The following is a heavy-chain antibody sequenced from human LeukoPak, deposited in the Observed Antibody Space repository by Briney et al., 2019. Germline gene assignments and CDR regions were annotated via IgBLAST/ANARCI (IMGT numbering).Heavy chain of an antibody. CDR1: GFTFSSYW. V-gene: IGHV3-74*01. CDR3: ARGGITGNGY. CDR2: INSDGTTT. Sequence: PGGSLRLSCAASGFTFSSYWMHWVRQAPGKGLVWVSRINSDGTTTTYADSVKGRFTISRDNAKNTLYLQMNSLRAEDTAVYYCARGGITGNGYWGQGTLVTVSS. D-gene: IGHD1-20*01. J-gene: IGHJ4*02.